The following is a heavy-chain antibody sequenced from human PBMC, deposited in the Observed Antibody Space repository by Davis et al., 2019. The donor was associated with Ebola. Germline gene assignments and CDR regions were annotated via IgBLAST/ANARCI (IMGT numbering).Heavy chain of an antibody. J-gene: IGHJ4*02. Sequence: ASVKVSCKTSGHTFTSYGFTWVRQAPGQGLEWMGWISAYNGNTNYAQKLQGRVTMTTDTSTSTAYMELRSLRSDDTAVYYCARGGDVVVVAATPLDYWGQGTLVTVSS. CDR1: GHTFTSYG. V-gene: IGHV1-18*04. D-gene: IGHD2-15*01. CDR2: ISAYNGNT. CDR3: ARGGDVVVVAATPLDY.